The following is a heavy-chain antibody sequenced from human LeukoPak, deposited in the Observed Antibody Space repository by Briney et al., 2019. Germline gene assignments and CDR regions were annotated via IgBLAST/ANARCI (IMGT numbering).Heavy chain of an antibody. D-gene: IGHD2-21*01. CDR3: ARDLSAAYDF. CDR2: ISNSGDTT. Sequence: GGSLRLSCAASGFTFSSYAMSWVRQAPGKGLEWISGISNSGDTTYDADSVKGRFTISRDNSKNTLYLQMNSLRAEDTAVYYCARDLSAAYDFWGQGVLVTVSS. V-gene: IGHV3-23*01. J-gene: IGHJ4*02. CDR1: GFTFSSYA.